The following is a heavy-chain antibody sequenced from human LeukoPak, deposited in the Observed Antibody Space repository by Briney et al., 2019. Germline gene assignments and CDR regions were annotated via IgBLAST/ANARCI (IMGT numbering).Heavy chain of an antibody. CDR2: ISGSGGST. CDR3: AKVMSGWYDY. Sequence: LSGGSLRLSCAASGFTFSGYAMSWVRQAPGKGLEWVSAISGSGGSTYYADSVEGRFTISRDNSKNTLYLQMNSLRAEDTAVYYCAKVMSGWYDYWGQGTLVTVSS. V-gene: IGHV3-23*01. J-gene: IGHJ4*02. CDR1: GFTFSGYA. D-gene: IGHD6-19*01.